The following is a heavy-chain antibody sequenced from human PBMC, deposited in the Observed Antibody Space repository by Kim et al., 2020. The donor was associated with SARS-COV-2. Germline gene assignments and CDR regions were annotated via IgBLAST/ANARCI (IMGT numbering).Heavy chain of an antibody. J-gene: IGHJ4*02. CDR3: ARERVRGVMYYFDY. Sequence: SETLSLTCAVYGGSFSGYYWSWIRQPPGKGLEWIGEINHSGSTNYNPSLKSRVTISVDTSKNQFSLKLSSVTAADTAVYYCARERVRGVMYYFDYWGQGTLVTVSS. D-gene: IGHD3-10*01. V-gene: IGHV4-34*01. CDR2: INHSGST. CDR1: GGSFSGYY.